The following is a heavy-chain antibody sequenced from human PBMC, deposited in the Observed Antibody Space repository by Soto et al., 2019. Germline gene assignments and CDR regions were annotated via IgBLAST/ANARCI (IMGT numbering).Heavy chain of an antibody. J-gene: IGHJ4*02. V-gene: IGHV4-59*08. CDR2: IYYSGST. Sequence: SETLSLTCTVSGGSISSYYWRWIRQPPGKGLEWIGYIYYSGSTNYNPSLKSRVTISVDTSKNQLSLKLSSVTAADTAVYYCARRYGYYFDYWGQGTLVTVS. D-gene: IGHD4-17*01. CDR1: GGSISSYY. CDR3: ARRYGYYFDY.